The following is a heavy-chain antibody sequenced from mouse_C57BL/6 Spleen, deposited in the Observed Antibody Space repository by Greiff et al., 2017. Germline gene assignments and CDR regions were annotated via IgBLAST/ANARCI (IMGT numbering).Heavy chain of an antibody. D-gene: IGHD1-1*01. CDR3: ARYYGSSSLYYFDD. Sequence: VKLMESGAELARPGASVKLSCKASGYTFTSFGISWVKRRTGPGLEWIGEIYPRSGNTYYNGKFRGKATLTADKSYSTAYRELRSLTSEDSAVYFCARYYGSSSLYYFDDWGQGTTLTVSS. J-gene: IGHJ2*01. CDR2: IYPRSGNT. V-gene: IGHV1-81*01. CDR1: GYTFTSFG.